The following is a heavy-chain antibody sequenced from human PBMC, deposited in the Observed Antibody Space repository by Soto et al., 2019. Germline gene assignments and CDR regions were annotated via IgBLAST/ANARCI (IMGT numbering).Heavy chain of an antibody. CDR3: ARGGAARPDY. Sequence: GVSLRLSCAASGFTFSNYGMNWVRQAPGRGPEWVSYIGSITSNKDYANSVKGRFTISRDNAKNTLYLQMNSLRDEDTAVYYCARGGAARPDYWGQGTLVTVPQ. V-gene: IGHV3-48*02. CDR2: IGSITSNK. D-gene: IGHD6-6*01. CDR1: GFTFSNYG. J-gene: IGHJ4*02.